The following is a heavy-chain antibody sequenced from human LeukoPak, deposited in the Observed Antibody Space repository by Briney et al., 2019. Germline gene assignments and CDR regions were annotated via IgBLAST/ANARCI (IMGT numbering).Heavy chain of an antibody. CDR1: GGSFSGYY. CDR2: IYYSGST. D-gene: IGHD3-22*01. CDR3: ARGAYYYDSSGYYYGRYFDL. V-gene: IGHV4-59*01. J-gene: IGHJ2*01. Sequence: SETLSLTCAVYGGSFSGYYWSWIRQPPGKGLEWIGYIYYSGSTNYNPSLKSRVTISVDTSKNQFSLKLSSVTAADTAVYYCARGAYYYDSSGYYYGRYFDLWGRGTLVTVSS.